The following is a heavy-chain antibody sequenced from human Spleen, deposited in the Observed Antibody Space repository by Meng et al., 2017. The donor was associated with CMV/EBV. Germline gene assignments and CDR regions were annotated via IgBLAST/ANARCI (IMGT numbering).Heavy chain of an antibody. J-gene: IGHJ2*01. V-gene: IGHV3-21*04. CDR2: ISSSSSYI. D-gene: IGHD6-13*01. Sequence: GESLKISCAASGFTFSSYSMNWVRQAPGKGLEWVSSISSSSSYIYYADSVKGRFTISRDNAKNSLYLQINRLRAEDTALYHCARDKSEGSWGDGYFDLWGRGTLVTVSS. CDR1: GFTFSSYS. CDR3: ARDKSEGSWGDGYFDL.